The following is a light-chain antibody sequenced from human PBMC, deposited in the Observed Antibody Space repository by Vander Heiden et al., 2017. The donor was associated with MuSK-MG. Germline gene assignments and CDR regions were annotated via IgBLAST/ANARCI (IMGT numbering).Light chain of an antibody. V-gene: IGKV1-12*01. CDR3: QQANRVPLT. CDR1: QGISSW. J-gene: IGKJ3*01. Sequence: DIQMTQSPSSVSASVGDRVTITCRASQGISSWVAWYQQKPVKAPKLLIYAASSLQSGVPSRFSGSGSGTDFTLTISSLQPEDFATYYCQQANRVPLTCGPGTRVDIK. CDR2: AAS.